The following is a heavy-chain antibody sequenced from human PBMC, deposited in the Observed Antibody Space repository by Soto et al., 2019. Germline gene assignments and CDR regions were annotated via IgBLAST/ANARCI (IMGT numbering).Heavy chain of an antibody. J-gene: IGHJ5*02. CDR3: ARFLGGWLPQGGNWFDP. CDR2: IYYSGST. V-gene: IGHV4-31*03. Sequence: KPSETLSLTCTVSGGSISSGGYYWSWIRQHPGKGLEWIGYIYYSGSTYYNPSLKSRVTISVDTSKNQFSLKLSSVTAADTAVYYCARFLGGWLPQGGNWFDPWGQGTLVTVSS. CDR1: GGSISSGGYY. D-gene: IGHD3-16*01.